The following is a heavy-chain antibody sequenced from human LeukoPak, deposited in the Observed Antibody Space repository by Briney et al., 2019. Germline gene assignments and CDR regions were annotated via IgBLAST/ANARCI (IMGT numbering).Heavy chain of an antibody. CDR3: ARGPRRGRYFDY. CDR1: GGSFSGYC. D-gene: IGHD3-16*01. J-gene: IGHJ4*02. Sequence: PSETLSLTCAAYGGSFSGYCWSWIRQPPGKGLEWIGEINHSGSTNYNPSLKSRVTISVDTSKNQFSLKLSSVTAADTAVYYCARGPRRGRYFDYWGQGTLVTVSS. CDR2: INHSGST. V-gene: IGHV4-34*01.